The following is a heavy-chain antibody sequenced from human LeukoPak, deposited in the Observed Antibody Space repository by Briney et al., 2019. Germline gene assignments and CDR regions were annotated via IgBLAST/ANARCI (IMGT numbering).Heavy chain of an antibody. CDR3: ARGSRRDGYNTLFDC. V-gene: IGHV1-8*01. D-gene: IGHD5-24*01. CDR1: GYTFTSYD. J-gene: IGHJ4*02. Sequence: GASVKVSCKASGYTFTSYDINWVRQATGQGLEWMGWMNPNSGNTGYAQKFQGRVTMTSNTSISTAYMELSSLRSEDTAVYYCARGSRRDGYNTLFDCWGQGILVTVSS. CDR2: MNPNSGNT.